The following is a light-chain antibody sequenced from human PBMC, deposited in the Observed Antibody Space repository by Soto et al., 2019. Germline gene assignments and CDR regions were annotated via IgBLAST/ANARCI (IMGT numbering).Light chain of an antibody. V-gene: IGLV1-40*01. CDR1: SSNIGAGFD. CDR2: RNS. CDR3: QSFWL. J-gene: IGLJ2*01. Sequence: VLTQPPSVSGAPGQRVTISCTGSSSNIGAGFDVHWYQQFPGTAPKLLIYRNSNRPSGVPDRFSGSKSGTSASLAITGLQAEDEADYYCQSFWLFGGGTKLTVL.